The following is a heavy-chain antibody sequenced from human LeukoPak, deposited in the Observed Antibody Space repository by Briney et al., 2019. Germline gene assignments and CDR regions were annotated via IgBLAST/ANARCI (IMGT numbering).Heavy chain of an antibody. D-gene: IGHD1-7*01. Sequence: GGSLRLSCAVSGLTFSDYGFHWVRQAPGKGQEWVAVMWYDGSHKDYGDSVKGRFTISRDDSKNTLYLQMSSLKVEDTAVYYCATTRAGINFEYWGQGTLVTVSS. V-gene: IGHV3-33*03. CDR1: GLTFSDYG. J-gene: IGHJ4*02. CDR2: MWYDGSHK. CDR3: ATTRAGINFEY.